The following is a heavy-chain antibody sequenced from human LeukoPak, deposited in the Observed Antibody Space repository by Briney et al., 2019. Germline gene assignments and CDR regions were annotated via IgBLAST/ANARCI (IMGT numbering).Heavy chain of an antibody. V-gene: IGHV3-23*01. Sequence: QPGGSLRLSCAASGFTFNNYAMNWVRQAPGKGLEGVSYIRGGGSNTRYSDSVKGRFIISRDNSKNILYLQMNSLRAEDTAIYYCAKCSASYSNDAFDVWGRGTMVTVSS. J-gene: IGHJ3*01. CDR3: AKCSASYSNDAFDV. CDR2: IRGGGSNT. D-gene: IGHD3-10*02. CDR1: GFTFNNYA.